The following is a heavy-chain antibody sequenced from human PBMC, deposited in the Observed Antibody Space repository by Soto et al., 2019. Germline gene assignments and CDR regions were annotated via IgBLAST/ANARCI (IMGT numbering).Heavy chain of an antibody. J-gene: IGHJ4*02. CDR3: GRCNGDDCHSPFDY. CDR2: ITKNGRNK. V-gene: IGHV3-30*03. Sequence: QVQLVESGGGVVQPGGSLRLSCAASGFTFSNFGMHWVRQAPGKGLEWVADITKNGRNKDYADSVKGRLANSRNNSKNTLELQINSLRVEDTAMYYCGRCNGDDCHSPFDYWGQGTMVTVSA. D-gene: IGHD2-8*01. CDR1: GFTFSNFG.